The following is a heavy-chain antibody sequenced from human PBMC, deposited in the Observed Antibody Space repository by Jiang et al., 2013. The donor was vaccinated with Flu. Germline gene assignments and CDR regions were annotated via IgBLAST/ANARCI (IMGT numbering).Heavy chain of an antibody. Sequence: VQLVESGGGLVKPGGSLRLSCAASGFTLSSHTMNWVRQAPGKGLEWVSSISTSGSYIYYADSVKGRFTISRDNAKNSLYLQMNSLRDEDTAVYFCASQYCSGGSCYLSWDYWGQGTLVTVSS. J-gene: IGHJ4*02. CDR1: GFTLSSHT. CDR2: ISTSGSYI. CDR3: ASQYCSGGSCYLSWDY. D-gene: IGHD2-15*01. V-gene: IGHV3-21*01.